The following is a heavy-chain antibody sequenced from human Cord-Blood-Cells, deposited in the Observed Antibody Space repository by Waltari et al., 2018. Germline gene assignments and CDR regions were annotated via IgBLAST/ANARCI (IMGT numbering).Heavy chain of an antibody. Sequence: QVQLQQWGAGLLKPSETLSLTCAVYGGSFSGYYWSWIRQPPGKGLEWIGEIKQSGSTNYNPSLKSRVTISVDTSKNQFSLKLSSVTAADTAVYYCARVDPDYYYGSGSYFDYWGQGTLVTVSS. D-gene: IGHD3-10*01. CDR3: ARVDPDYYYGSGSYFDY. J-gene: IGHJ4*02. CDR1: GGSFSGYY. CDR2: IKQSGST. V-gene: IGHV4-34*01.